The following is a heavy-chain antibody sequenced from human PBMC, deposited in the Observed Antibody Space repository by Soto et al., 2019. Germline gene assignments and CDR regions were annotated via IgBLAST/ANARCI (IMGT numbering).Heavy chain of an antibody. D-gene: IGHD2-21*01. CDR2: INSDGSST. Sequence: GGSLRLSCAASGFTFSSYWMHWVRQAPGKGLVWVSRINSDGSSTSYADSVKGRFTISRDNAKNTLYLQMNSLRAEDTAVYYCARDRVRNYYYYGMDVWGQGTKVTVSS. CDR1: GFTFSSYW. J-gene: IGHJ6*02. CDR3: ARDRVRNYYYYGMDV. V-gene: IGHV3-74*01.